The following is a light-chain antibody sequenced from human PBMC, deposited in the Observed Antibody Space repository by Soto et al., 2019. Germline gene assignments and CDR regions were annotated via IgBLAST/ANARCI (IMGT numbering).Light chain of an antibody. Sequence: TVVTIKRGKQRLSGRESSTLSCRARQSVSTNNLAWYQHKPGQAPRLLTYGASNRATGIPDRFSCSGSGPDFTLTSSILEPADSAVYFFRQHGNSPLTFGGGTKVDIK. J-gene: IGKJ4*01. CDR2: GAS. CDR3: RQHGNSPLT. CDR1: QSVSTNN. V-gene: IGKV3-20*01.